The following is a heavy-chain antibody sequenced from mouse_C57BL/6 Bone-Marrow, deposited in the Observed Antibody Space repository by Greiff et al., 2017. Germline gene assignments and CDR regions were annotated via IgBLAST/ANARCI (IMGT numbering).Heavy chain of an antibody. Sequence: VQLQESGAELVRPGTSVKVSCKASGYAFTNYLIEWVKQRPGQGLEWIGVINPGSGGTNYNEKFKGKATLTADKSSSTAYMQLSSLTSEDSAVYFCARERDWAYYFDYWGQGTTLTVSS. J-gene: IGHJ2*01. D-gene: IGHD4-1*01. CDR1: GYAFTNYL. CDR2: INPGSGGT. V-gene: IGHV1-54*01. CDR3: ARERDWAYYFDY.